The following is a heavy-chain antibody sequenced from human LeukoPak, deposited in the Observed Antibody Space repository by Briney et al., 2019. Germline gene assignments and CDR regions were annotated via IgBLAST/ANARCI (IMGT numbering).Heavy chain of an antibody. Sequence: GRSLRLSWAASGFTFSSYGMHWVRQAPGKGLEWVAVIWYDGSNKYYADSVKGRFTISRDNSKNTLYLQMNSLRAEDTAVYYCAKDGYYYDSSGYGAFDIWGQGTVVTVSS. V-gene: IGHV3-33*06. CDR1: GFTFSSYG. CDR3: AKDGYYYDSSGYGAFDI. J-gene: IGHJ3*02. CDR2: IWYDGSNK. D-gene: IGHD3-22*01.